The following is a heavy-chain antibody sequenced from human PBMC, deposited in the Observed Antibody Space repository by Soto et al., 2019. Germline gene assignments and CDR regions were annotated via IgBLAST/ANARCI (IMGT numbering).Heavy chain of an antibody. CDR2: TYDSGNT. Sequence: SETLSLTCSVSGASISSSDYFWAWIRQAPGKGLEWIATTYDSGNTYYSPSVMGRVTISVDTSKNHFSLRLNSVTPEDTAVYYCAREFPYYVSSDSYLDYWGQGALVTVSS. V-gene: IGHV4-39*02. CDR1: GASISSSDYF. J-gene: IGHJ4*02. CDR3: AREFPYYVSSDSYLDY. D-gene: IGHD3-16*01.